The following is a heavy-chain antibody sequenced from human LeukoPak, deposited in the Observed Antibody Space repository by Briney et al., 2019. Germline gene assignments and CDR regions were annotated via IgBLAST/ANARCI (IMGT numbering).Heavy chain of an antibody. Sequence: SETLSLTCTVSGDSISSSSYYWSWIRQPPGKGLEWIGYIYYSGSTNYNPSLKSRVTISVDTSKNQFSLKLSSVTAADTAVYYCARTFYSGSSDWFDPWGQGTLVTVSS. D-gene: IGHD1-26*01. CDR3: ARTFYSGSSDWFDP. CDR2: IYYSGST. CDR1: GDSISSSSYY. V-gene: IGHV4-61*05. J-gene: IGHJ5*02.